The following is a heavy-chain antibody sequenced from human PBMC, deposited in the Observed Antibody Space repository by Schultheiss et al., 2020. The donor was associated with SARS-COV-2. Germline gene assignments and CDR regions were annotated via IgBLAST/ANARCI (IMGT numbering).Heavy chain of an antibody. CDR2: IYYSGGT. CDR1: GGSISSYY. CDR3: ARAQYYDTVGGYYYYGMDV. Sequence: SETLSLTCTVSGGSISSYYWSWIRQPPGKGLEWIGYIYYSGGTNYNPSLKSRVTISVDTSKNQFSLKLSSVTAADTAVYYCARAQYYDTVGGYYYYGMDVWGQGTTVTVSS. D-gene: IGHD3-9*01. J-gene: IGHJ6*02. V-gene: IGHV4-59*01.